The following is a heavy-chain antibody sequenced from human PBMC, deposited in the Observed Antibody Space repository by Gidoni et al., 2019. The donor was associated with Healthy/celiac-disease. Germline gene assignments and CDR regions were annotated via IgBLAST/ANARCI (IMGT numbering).Heavy chain of an antibody. Sequence: QLQLQESGPGLVKPAETLSLTCTVSGGSISSSSYYWGWIRQPPGKGLEWIGIIYYGGSTYYHPSLKSRVTISVDTSKNQFSLKLSSVTAADTAVYYCARQGLGAFDIWGQGTMVTVSS. D-gene: IGHD3-16*01. CDR1: GGSISSSSYY. CDR3: ARQGLGAFDI. CDR2: IYYGGST. J-gene: IGHJ3*02. V-gene: IGHV4-39*01.